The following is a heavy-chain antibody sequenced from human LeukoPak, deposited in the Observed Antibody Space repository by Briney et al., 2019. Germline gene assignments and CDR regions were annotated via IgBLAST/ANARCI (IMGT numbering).Heavy chain of an antibody. J-gene: IGHJ4*02. CDR3: ARVRDYYDSSGYSPCDY. Sequence: ASVKVSCKASGYTFTIYGISWVRQAPGQGLEWMGWISAYNGNTNYAQKLQGRVTMTTDTSTSTAYMELRSLRSDDTAVYYCARVRDYYDSSGYSPCDYWGQGTLVTVSS. CDR2: ISAYNGNT. V-gene: IGHV1-18*01. CDR1: GYTFTIYG. D-gene: IGHD3-22*01.